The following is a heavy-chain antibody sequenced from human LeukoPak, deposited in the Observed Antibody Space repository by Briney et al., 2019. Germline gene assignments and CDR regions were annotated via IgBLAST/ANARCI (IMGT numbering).Heavy chain of an antibody. CDR1: GGTFSSYA. V-gene: IGHV1-69*05. D-gene: IGHD2-2*01. J-gene: IGHJ5*02. CDR2: IIPIFGTA. Sequence: SVKVSCKASGGTFSSYAISWVRQAPGQGLEWMGGIIPIFGTANYAQKFQGRVTITTDESTSTAYMELSSLRSEDTAVYYCARGGIVVVPASAGYNWFDPWGQGTVVTVSS. CDR3: ARGGIVVVPASAGYNWFDP.